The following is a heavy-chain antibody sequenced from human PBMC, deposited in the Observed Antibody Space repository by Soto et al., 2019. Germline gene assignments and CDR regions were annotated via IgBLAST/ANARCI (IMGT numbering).Heavy chain of an antibody. CDR1: GFTFSSYG. CDR2: IWYDGSNK. D-gene: IGHD1-1*01. CDR3: ARPTTGTGRGYFDL. V-gene: IGHV3-33*01. Sequence: QVPLVESGGGVVQPGRSLRLSCAASGFTFSSYGMHWVRQAPGKGLEWVAVIWYDGSNKYYADSVKGRFTISRDNSKNTLYLQMNSLRAEDTAVYYCARPTTGTGRGYFDLWGRGTLVTVSS. J-gene: IGHJ2*01.